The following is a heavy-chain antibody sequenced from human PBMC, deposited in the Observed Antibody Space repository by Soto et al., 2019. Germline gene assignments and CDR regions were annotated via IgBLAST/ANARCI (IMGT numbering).Heavy chain of an antibody. V-gene: IGHV3-11*01. CDR1: GFTFSDHY. J-gene: IGHJ3*02. CDR2: ISSGGSGI. D-gene: IGHD2-2*01. CDR3: ARVKECSSSSCYARDAFDI. Sequence: QVQLVESGGGLVKPGGSLRLSCAASGFTFSDHYMSWIRQAPGKGLEWVSYISSGGSGIYYEHSVKGRFTIPRDNDKHSLSLQMHSRRAEDTAVYYCARVKECSSSSCYARDAFDIWGQGTMVTVSS.